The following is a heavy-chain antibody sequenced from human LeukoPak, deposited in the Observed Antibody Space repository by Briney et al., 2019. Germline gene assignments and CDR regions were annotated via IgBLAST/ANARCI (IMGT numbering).Heavy chain of an antibody. CDR2: IYTSGST. CDR1: GASISSGSYY. V-gene: IGHV4-61*02. J-gene: IGHJ4*02. D-gene: IGHD3-10*01. Sequence: SQTLSLTCTVSGASISSGSYYWSWIRQPAGKGLEWIGRIYTSGSTTYNPSLKSRVTISVDTSKNQFSLKLSSVTAADTAVYYCAREGRFYYGSGADYWGQGTLVTVSS. CDR3: AREGRFYYGSGADY.